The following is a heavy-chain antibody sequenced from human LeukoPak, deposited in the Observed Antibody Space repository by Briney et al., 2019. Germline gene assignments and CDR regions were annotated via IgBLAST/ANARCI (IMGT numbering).Heavy chain of an antibody. J-gene: IGHJ6*03. CDR1: GGSFSGYY. CDR3: ATHYDFWSGYRSGYYYMDV. Sequence: SETPSLTCAVYGGSFSGYYWSWIRQPPGKGLEWIGEINHSGSTNYNPSLKSRVTISVDTSKNQFSLKLSSVTAADTAVYYCATHYDFWSGYRSGYYYMDVWGKGTTVTVSS. CDR2: INHSGST. V-gene: IGHV4-34*01. D-gene: IGHD3-3*01.